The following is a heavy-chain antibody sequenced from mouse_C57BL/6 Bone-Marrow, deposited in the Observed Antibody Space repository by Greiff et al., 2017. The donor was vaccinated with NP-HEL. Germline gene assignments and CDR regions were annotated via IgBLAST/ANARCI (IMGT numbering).Heavy chain of an antibody. Sequence: EVKLVESVAELVRPGASVKLSCTASGFNINNTYMHWVKQRPEQGLEWIGRIDPANGNTKYAPKFQGKATITADTSSNTAYLQLSSLTSEDTAIYYCASFYDGYCYYFDYWGQGTTLTVSS. J-gene: IGHJ2*01. D-gene: IGHD2-3*01. CDR1: GFNINNTY. V-gene: IGHV14-3*01. CDR3: ASFYDGYCYYFDY. CDR2: IDPANGNT.